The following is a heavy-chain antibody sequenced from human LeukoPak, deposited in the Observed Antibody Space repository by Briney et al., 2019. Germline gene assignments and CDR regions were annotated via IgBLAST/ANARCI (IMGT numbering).Heavy chain of an antibody. J-gene: IGHJ3*02. V-gene: IGHV3-33*01. CDR3: ARAVGPFDI. Sequence: GGSLRLSCAASGFTFSTYGMHWVRQAPGKGLEWVAVIWYGGSIKYYADSVKGRFTISRDNSKNTLYLQMNSLRAEDTAVYYCARAVGPFDIWGQGTIVIVSS. D-gene: IGHD3-16*01. CDR1: GFTFSTYG. CDR2: IWYGGSIK.